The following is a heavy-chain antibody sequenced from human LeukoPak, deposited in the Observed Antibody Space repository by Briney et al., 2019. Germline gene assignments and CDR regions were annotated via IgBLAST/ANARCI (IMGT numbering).Heavy chain of an antibody. Sequence: ASVKVSCKASGYTFTDYYMHWVRQAPGQGLEWMGWINPNSGGTNYAQKFQGRVTMTRDTSISTAYMELTRLRSDDMAVYYCARKGCTGDCFRFDPWGQGILVTVSS. CDR3: ARKGCTGDCFRFDP. J-gene: IGHJ5*02. CDR1: GYTFTDYY. D-gene: IGHD2-21*02. V-gene: IGHV1-2*02. CDR2: INPNSGGT.